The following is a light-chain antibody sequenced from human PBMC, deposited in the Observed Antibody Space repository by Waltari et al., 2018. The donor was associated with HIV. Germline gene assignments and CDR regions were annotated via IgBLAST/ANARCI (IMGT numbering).Light chain of an antibody. CDR1: SSDVGGYNY. CDR3: SSYADSNNFV. V-gene: IGLV2-8*01. Sequence: QSALTQPPSASGSPGQSVTISCTGTSSDVGGYNYVSWYQQHPGKAPKLMIYEVSKRPSGVPDRFSGSKSGNTASLTVSGLQPEDEADYYCSSYADSNNFVFGTGTKVTVL. J-gene: IGLJ1*01. CDR2: EVS.